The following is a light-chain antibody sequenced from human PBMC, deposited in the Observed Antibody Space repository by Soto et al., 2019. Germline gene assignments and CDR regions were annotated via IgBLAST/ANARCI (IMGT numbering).Light chain of an antibody. J-gene: IGKJ5*01. Sequence: DIQLTQSPSVLSASVGDRVTITCRASQAINTYLAWYQHKPGKAPNLLIYGASNLETGVPSRFSGSGSGTDFTFTISSLQAEDIGTYFCQQYDSVFTFGQGTRLEIK. V-gene: IGKV1-33*01. CDR3: QQYDSVFT. CDR1: QAINTY. CDR2: GAS.